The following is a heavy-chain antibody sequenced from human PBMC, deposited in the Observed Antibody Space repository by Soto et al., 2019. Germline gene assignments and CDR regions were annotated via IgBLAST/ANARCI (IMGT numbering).Heavy chain of an antibody. CDR1: GYNFASYW. J-gene: IGHJ4*02. CDR3: ARLQAAAGDNDLTFDY. V-gene: IGHV5-51*01. D-gene: IGHD6-13*01. CDR2: IYPGDSDT. Sequence: LGESLKISCKVSGYNFASYWIGWVRQMPGKGLEWMGIIYPGDSDTNYSPSFQGHVTISADKSISTAYLQWSSLKASDTAMYYCARLQAAAGDNDLTFDYWGQGTLVTVSS.